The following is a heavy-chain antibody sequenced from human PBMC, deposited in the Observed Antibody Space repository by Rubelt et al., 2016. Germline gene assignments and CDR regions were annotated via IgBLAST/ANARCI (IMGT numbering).Heavy chain of an antibody. D-gene: IGHD2-15*01. V-gene: IGHV3-30*04. CDR1: GFTFSSYA. J-gene: IGHJ3*02. Sequence: GFTFSSYAMHWVRQAPGKGLEWVAVISYDGSNKYYADSVKGRFTISRDNSKNTLYLQMNSLRAEDTAVYYCARVVADAFDIWGQGTMVTVS. CDR3: ARVVADAFDI. CDR2: ISYDGSNK.